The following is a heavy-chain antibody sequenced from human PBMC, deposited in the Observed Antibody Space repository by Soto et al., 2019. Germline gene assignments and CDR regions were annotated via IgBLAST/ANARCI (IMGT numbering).Heavy chain of an antibody. J-gene: IGHJ4*02. CDR2: ISGSGGST. V-gene: IGHV3-23*01. D-gene: IGHD6-19*01. Sequence: GGSLRLSCAASGFTFSSYAMSWVRQAPGKGLEWVSAISGSGGSTYYADSVKGRFTISRDNSKNTLYLQMNSLRAEDTAVYYCASSGVAGTFSDYWGQGTLVTVSS. CDR1: GFTFSSYA. CDR3: ASSGVAGTFSDY.